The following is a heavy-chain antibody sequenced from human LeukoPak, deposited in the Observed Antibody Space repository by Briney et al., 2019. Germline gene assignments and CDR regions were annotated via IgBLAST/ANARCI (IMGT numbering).Heavy chain of an antibody. CDR1: GYSFTSYW. Sequence: GESLKISCKGSGYSFTSYWIGWVRQMPGKGLEWMGITYPGDSDTRYSPSFQGQVTISADKSISTAYLQWSSLKASDTAMYYCARYYYDSSDHKDAFDIWGQGTMVTVSS. CDR2: TYPGDSDT. D-gene: IGHD3-22*01. CDR3: ARYYYDSSDHKDAFDI. V-gene: IGHV5-51*01. J-gene: IGHJ3*02.